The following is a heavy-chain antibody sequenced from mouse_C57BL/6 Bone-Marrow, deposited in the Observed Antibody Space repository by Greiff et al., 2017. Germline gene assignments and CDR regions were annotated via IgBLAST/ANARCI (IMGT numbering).Heavy chain of an antibody. D-gene: IGHD3-2*02. CDR3: ARGGGQLRLNYFDY. V-gene: IGHV5-4*03. CDR1: GFTFSSYA. J-gene: IGHJ2*01. CDR2: ISDGGSYT. Sequence: EVKLVESGGGLVKPGGSLKLSCAASGFTFSSYAMSWVRQTPEKRLEWVATISDGGSYTYYPDNVKGRFTISRDNAKNNLYLQMSHLKSEDTAMYYGARGGGQLRLNYFDYWGQGTTLTVSS.